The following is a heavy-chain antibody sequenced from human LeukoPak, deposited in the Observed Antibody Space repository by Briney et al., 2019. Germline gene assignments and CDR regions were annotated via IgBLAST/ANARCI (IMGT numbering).Heavy chain of an antibody. Sequence: AASVKVSCKASGYTFSSYGITWVRQAPGQGLEWMGWISAYNGNTNYVQKLQGRVTMTTDTSTSTAYMELRSLGSDDTATYFCARDLGDDLTTVTSGNWFDPWGQGTLVTVSS. J-gene: IGHJ5*02. CDR2: ISAYNGNT. D-gene: IGHD4-17*01. CDR3: ARDLGDDLTTVTSGNWFDP. CDR1: GYTFSSYG. V-gene: IGHV1-18*01.